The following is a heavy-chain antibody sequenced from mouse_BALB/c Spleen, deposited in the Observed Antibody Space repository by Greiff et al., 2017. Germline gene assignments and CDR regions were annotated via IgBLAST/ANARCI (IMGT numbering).Heavy chain of an antibody. V-gene: IGHV5-17*02. Sequence: EVKLVESGGGLVQPGGSRKLSCAASGFTFSSFGMHWIRQAPEKGLEWVAYISSGSSTIYYADTVKGRFTISRDNPKNTLFLQMTSLRSEDTAMYYCARGTGRAYWYFDVWGAGTTVTVSS. J-gene: IGHJ1*01. D-gene: IGHD3-3*01. CDR3: ARGTGRAYWYFDV. CDR2: ISSGSSTI. CDR1: GFTFSSFG.